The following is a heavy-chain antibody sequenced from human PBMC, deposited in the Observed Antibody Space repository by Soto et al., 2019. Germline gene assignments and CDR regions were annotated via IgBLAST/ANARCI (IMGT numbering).Heavy chain of an antibody. J-gene: IGHJ6*03. Sequence: PSETLSLTCAVYGGSFSGYYWSWIRQPPGKGLEWIGEINHSGSTNYNPSLKSRVTISVDTSKNQFSLKLSSVTAADTAVYYCARMPVGLTYCYYHYMEVWGKATTVPVSS. CDR2: INHSGST. D-gene: IGHD2-2*01. CDR3: ARMPVGLTYCYYHYMEV. CDR1: GGSFSGYY. V-gene: IGHV4-34*01.